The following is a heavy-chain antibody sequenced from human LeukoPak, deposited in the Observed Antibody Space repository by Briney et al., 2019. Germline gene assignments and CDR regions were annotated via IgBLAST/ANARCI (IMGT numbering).Heavy chain of an antibody. V-gene: IGHV1-2*04. CDR2: INPNSGGT. CDR1: GYTFTGYY. D-gene: IGHD6-13*01. J-gene: IGHJ5*02. Sequence: ASVKVSCKASGYTFTGYYMHWVRQAPGQGLEWMGWINPNSGGTNYAQKFQGWVTMTRDTSISTAYMELSRLRSDDTAVYYCARWGDSRYGSSWYESWFDPWGEGTLVTVSS. CDR3: ARWGDSRYGSSWYESWFDP.